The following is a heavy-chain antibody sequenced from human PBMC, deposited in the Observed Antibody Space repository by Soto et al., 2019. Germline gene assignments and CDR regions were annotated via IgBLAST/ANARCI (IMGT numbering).Heavy chain of an antibody. Sequence: GGSLRLSCAASGFTFGASALQWVRQASGKGLEWLGRIGSKGETYATTYAASVKGRFTISRDNAKNSLYLLMNSLRAEDTAVYYCARDPSWADGGGDRYHFDYWGQGTLVTVSS. V-gene: IGHV3-73*01. J-gene: IGHJ4*02. CDR3: ARDPSWADGGGDRYHFDY. CDR1: GFTFGASA. CDR2: IGSKGETYAT. D-gene: IGHD2-21*02.